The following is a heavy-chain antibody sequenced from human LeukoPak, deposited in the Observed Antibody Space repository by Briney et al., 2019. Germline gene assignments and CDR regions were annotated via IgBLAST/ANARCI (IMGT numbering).Heavy chain of an antibody. CDR1: GFTFSSYW. CDR3: ARETGIAAAGTGYYYYYMDV. CDR2: INSDGNST. J-gene: IGHJ6*03. Sequence: GGSLRLSCAPSGFTFSSYWMHCARNAPGKGLVWLSRINSDGNSTTYADLVGGRFTISRDSAKSTLYLQMNSLRVEDTAVYYCARETGIAAAGTGYYYYYMDVSGKGTTVTVS. D-gene: IGHD6-13*01. V-gene: IGHV3-74*01.